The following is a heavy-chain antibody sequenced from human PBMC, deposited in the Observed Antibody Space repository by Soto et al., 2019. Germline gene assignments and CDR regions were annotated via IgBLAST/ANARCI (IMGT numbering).Heavy chain of an antibody. V-gene: IGHV1-69*01. CDR1: GGTFSSYA. CDR3: AKPAAAGEKYYFDY. J-gene: IGHJ4*02. D-gene: IGHD6-13*01. Sequence: QVQLVQSGAEVKKPGSSVKVSCKASGGTFSSYAISWVRQAPGQGLEWMGGIIPIFGTANYSQKFQGRVTITADESTSTAYMELSSLRSEDTAVYYCAKPAAAGEKYYFDYWGQGTLVTVSS. CDR2: IIPIFGTA.